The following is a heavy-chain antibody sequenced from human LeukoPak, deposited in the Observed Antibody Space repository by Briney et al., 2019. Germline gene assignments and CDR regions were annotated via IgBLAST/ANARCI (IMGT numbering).Heavy chain of an antibody. CDR3: ARLNSSSRYYLPRYYYYGMDV. D-gene: IGHD6-13*01. J-gene: IGHJ6*02. CDR2: IYYSGST. Sequence: SETLSLTCTVSGGSISSYYWSWIRQPPGKGLEWIGYIYYSGSTNYNPSLKSRVTISVDTSKNQFSLKLSSVTAADTAVYYCARLNSSSRYYLPRYYYYGMDVWGQGTTVTVSS. CDR1: GGSISSYY. V-gene: IGHV4-59*08.